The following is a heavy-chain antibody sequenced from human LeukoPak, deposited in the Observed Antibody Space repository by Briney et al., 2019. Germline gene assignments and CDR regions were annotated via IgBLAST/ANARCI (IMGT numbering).Heavy chain of an antibody. D-gene: IGHD2-21*02. CDR1: GFTFDDYA. CDR2: ISGDGGST. CDR3: AKDRWGLPDY. J-gene: IGHJ4*02. V-gene: IGHV3-43*02. Sequence: GGSLGLPCAASGFTFDDYAMHWVRQAPGKGLEWVSLISGDGGSTYYADSVKGRFTISRDNSKNSLYLQMNSLRTEDTALYYCAKDRWGLPDYWGQGTLVTVSS.